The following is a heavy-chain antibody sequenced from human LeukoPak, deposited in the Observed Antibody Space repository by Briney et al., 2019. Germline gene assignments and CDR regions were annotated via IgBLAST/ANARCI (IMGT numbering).Heavy chain of an antibody. D-gene: IGHD3-10*01. V-gene: IGHV3-30*02. CDR1: GFTFSSYG. J-gene: IGHJ4*02. CDR2: IRYDGSNK. CDR3: AKAAYYYGSGSYRPPGY. Sequence: GGSLRLSCAASGFTFSSYGMHWVRQAPGKGLEWVAFIRYDGSNKYYADSVKGRFTISRDNSKNTLYLQMNSLRAEDTAVYYCAKAAYYYGSGSYRPPGYWGQGTLVTVSS.